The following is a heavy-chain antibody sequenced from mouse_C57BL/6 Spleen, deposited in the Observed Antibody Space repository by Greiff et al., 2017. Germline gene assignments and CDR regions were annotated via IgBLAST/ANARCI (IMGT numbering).Heavy chain of an antibody. J-gene: IGHJ4*01. D-gene: IGHD1-1*01. V-gene: IGHV1-82*01. CDR3: ARRREVYYYGSSLYYAMDY. Sequence: VQLQQSGPELVKPGASVKISCKASGYAFSSSWMNWVKQRPGKGLEWIGRIYPGDGDTNYNGKFKGKATLTADKSSSTAYMQLSSLTSEDSAVYFCARRREVYYYGSSLYYAMDYWGQGTSVTVSS. CDR1: GYAFSSSW. CDR2: IYPGDGDT.